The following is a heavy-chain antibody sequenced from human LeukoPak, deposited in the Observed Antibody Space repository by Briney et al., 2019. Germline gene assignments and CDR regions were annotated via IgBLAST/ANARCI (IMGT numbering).Heavy chain of an antibody. CDR1: GFTFSSYS. J-gene: IGHJ2*01. Sequence: GGSLRLSCAASGFTFSSYSMNWVRQAPGKGLEWVSSISSSSSYIYYADSVKGRFTISRDNAKNSLYLQMNSLRAEDTAVYYCARDWDSSSWYTVRLYFDLWGRGTLVTVSS. CDR3: ARDWDSSSWYTVRLYFDL. CDR2: ISSSSSYI. D-gene: IGHD6-13*01. V-gene: IGHV3-21*01.